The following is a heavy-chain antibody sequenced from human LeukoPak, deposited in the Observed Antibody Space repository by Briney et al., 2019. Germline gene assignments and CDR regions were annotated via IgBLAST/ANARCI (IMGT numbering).Heavy chain of an antibody. Sequence: PSGTLSLTCTVSGGSISSFYWSWIRQPPGKGLECIGYIYYSGNTNYNPSLKSRVTISVDTSKNQFSLKLSSVTAADTAVYYCARLPTNRYYFYGMDVWGQGTTVTVSS. D-gene: IGHD5-12*01. CDR1: GGSISSFY. CDR3: ARLPTNRYYFYGMDV. V-gene: IGHV4-59*08. CDR2: IYYSGNT. J-gene: IGHJ6*02.